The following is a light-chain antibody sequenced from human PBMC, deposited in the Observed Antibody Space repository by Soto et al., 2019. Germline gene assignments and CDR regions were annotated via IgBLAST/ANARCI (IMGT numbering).Light chain of an antibody. V-gene: IGLV2-14*01. CDR3: SSYTTSNTRQIV. Sequence: QSVLTQPASVSGSPGQSITISCTGTSSDVVVYNYVSWYQQHPGKAPNFMIYDVSNRPSVVSNRFSGSKSGNTASLTISGLQAEDEADYYCSSYTTSNTRQIVFGTGTKVTV. CDR2: DVS. J-gene: IGLJ1*01. CDR1: SSDVVVYNY.